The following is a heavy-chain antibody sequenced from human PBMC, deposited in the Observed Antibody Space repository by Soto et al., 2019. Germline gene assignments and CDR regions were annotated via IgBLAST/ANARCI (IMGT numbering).Heavy chain of an antibody. J-gene: IGHJ4*02. Sequence: SETLSLTCAVYGGSFSGYYWSWIRQPPGKGLEWIGEINHSGSTNYNPSLKSRVTISVDTSKNQFSLKLSSVTAADTAVYYCARVRIFSSSWHLMNNGYFDYWGQGTLVTVSS. D-gene: IGHD6-13*01. V-gene: IGHV4-34*01. CDR2: INHSGST. CDR1: GGSFSGYY. CDR3: ARVRIFSSSWHLMNNGYFDY.